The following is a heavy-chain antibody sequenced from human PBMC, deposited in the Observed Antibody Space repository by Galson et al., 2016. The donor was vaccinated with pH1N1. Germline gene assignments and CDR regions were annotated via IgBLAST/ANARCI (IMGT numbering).Heavy chain of an antibody. CDR1: GFTFGNYW. J-gene: IGHJ4*02. Sequence: SLRLSCAASGFTFGNYWMHWVRQAPGKGLEWVANINQDGSEKYYVASVTGRFTISRDNAKNSVYLRMNRLRVEDTALYFCAKVIFGERCLWGQGTLVTV. V-gene: IGHV3-7*01. CDR2: INQDGSEK. D-gene: IGHD3-3*02. CDR3: AKVIFGERCL.